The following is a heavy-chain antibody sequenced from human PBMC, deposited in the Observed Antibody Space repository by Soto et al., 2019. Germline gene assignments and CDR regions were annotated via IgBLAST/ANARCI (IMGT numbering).Heavy chain of an antibody. Sequence: QVQLQQWGAGLLKPSETLSLSCAVYGGSFSGYSWSWIHQPPGKGLEWIGEINHSGSANYNSSLKSRVTISVDTSKNQFSLRLSSVTAADTAVYYCARGGNCSSITCPLGYYYGMDVWGQGTTVTVSS. V-gene: IGHV4-34*01. CDR3: ARGGNCSSITCPLGYYYGMDV. CDR1: GGSFSGYS. D-gene: IGHD2-2*01. J-gene: IGHJ6*02. CDR2: INHSGSA.